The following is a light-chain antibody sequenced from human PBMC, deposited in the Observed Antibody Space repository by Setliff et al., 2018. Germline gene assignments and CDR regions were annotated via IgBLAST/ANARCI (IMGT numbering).Light chain of an antibody. V-gene: IGLV2-8*01. Sequence: QSALTQPPSASGSPGQSVTISCTGTSSDISVYNYVSWYQQHPGKAPKLMIYEVSXXXTRVXDXXXXXXXXNPXSLTISGLQPEDEAYYYCSSYEGGNNYVFGSGTKVTVL. J-gene: IGLJ1*01. CDR2: EVS. CDR3: SSYEGGNNYV. CDR1: SSDISVYNY.